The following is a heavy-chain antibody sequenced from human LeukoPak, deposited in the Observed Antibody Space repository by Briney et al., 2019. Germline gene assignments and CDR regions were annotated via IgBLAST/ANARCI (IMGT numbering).Heavy chain of an antibody. V-gene: IGHV1-2*02. Sequence: GASVKVSCKASGYTFTGYYMHWVRQAPGQGLEWMGWINPNSGGTNYAQKFQGRVTMTRDTSISTAYMELSRLRSDDTAVYYCARGSQRDGLMGVVVVADIDYWGQGTLVTVSS. J-gene: IGHJ4*02. CDR1: GYTFTGYY. CDR3: ARGSQRDGLMGVVVVADIDY. D-gene: IGHD2-15*01. CDR2: INPNSGGT.